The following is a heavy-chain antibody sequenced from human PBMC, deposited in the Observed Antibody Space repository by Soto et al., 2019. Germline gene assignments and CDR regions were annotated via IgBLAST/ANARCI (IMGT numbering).Heavy chain of an antibody. CDR2: ISGSGGST. CDR1: GFTFSSYA. J-gene: IGHJ6*02. Sequence: GGSLRLSCAASGFTFSSYAMSWVRQAPGKGLEWVSGISGSGGSTYYADSVKGRLTISRDNSKNTLYVQMNSLRAEDTAAYYCAKHAASYYYGMDVWDQGTTVTVSS. V-gene: IGHV3-23*01. CDR3: AKHAASYYYGMDV. D-gene: IGHD6-13*01.